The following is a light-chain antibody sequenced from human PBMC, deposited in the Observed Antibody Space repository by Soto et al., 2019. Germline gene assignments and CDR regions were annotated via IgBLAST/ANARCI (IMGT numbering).Light chain of an antibody. CDR1: QSVSSSY. Sequence: EILLTQSPVTLSLSPGQRATLSCRASQSVSSSYLAWYQQKPGQAPRLLIYGASSRATGIPDRFSGSGSGTDFTLTISRLEPEDFAVYYCQQYGSSQITFGQGTRLEIK. V-gene: IGKV3-20*01. CDR2: GAS. CDR3: QQYGSSQIT. J-gene: IGKJ5*01.